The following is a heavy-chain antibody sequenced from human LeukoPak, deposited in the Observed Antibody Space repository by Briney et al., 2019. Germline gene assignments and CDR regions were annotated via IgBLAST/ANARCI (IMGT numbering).Heavy chain of an antibody. D-gene: IGHD3-3*01. J-gene: IGHJ4*02. V-gene: IGHV3-21*01. CDR2: ISSSSSYI. CDR3: ATIPAIFGVVIST. CDR1: GFTFSSYS. Sequence: GGSLRLSCAASGFTFSSYSMNWVRQAPGKGLEWVSSISSSSSYIYYADSVKGRFTISRDNAKNSLYLQMNSLRAEDTAVYYCATIPAIFGVVISTWGQGTLVTVSS.